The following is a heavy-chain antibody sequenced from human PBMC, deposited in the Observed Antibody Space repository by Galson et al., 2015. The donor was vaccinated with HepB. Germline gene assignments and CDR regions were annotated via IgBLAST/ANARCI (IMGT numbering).Heavy chain of an antibody. Sequence: SLRLSCAASGFTFSNYAMHWIRQAPGKGLEWVGVISSDGDKTHYAASMEGRSTISRDNSKNTLYLQINSLRVDDTAVYFCAREVDSWGQGILVTVSS. CDR1: GFTFSNYA. J-gene: IGHJ4*02. CDR2: ISSDGDKT. V-gene: IGHV3-30-3*01. CDR3: AREVDS.